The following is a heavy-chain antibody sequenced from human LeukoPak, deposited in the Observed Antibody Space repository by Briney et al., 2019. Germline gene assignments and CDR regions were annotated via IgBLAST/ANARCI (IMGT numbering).Heavy chain of an antibody. J-gene: IGHJ6*02. Sequence: SETLSLTCTVCGGSISSYYWSWIRQPPGKGLEWIGYIYYSGSTNYNPSLKSRVTISVDTSKNQFSLKLSSVTAADTAVYYCARRIAVAGLDYYGMDVWGQGTTVTVSS. CDR3: ARRIAVAGLDYYGMDV. D-gene: IGHD6-19*01. CDR1: GGSISSYY. CDR2: IYYSGST. V-gene: IGHV4-59*08.